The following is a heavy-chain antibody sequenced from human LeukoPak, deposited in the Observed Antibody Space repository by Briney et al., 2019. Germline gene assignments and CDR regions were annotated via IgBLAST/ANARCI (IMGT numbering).Heavy chain of an antibody. CDR1: GFTFSNYW. Sequence: GGSLRLSCAASGFTFSNYWMTWVRQAPGKGLEWVANIKKDGSEKNYVDSVKGRFTISRDNAKNSLYLQMNSLRAEDTAVYYCATMALYSFGYDYWGQGTLVTVSS. D-gene: IGHD3-22*01. J-gene: IGHJ4*02. V-gene: IGHV3-7*01. CDR3: ATMALYSFGYDY. CDR2: IKKDGSEK.